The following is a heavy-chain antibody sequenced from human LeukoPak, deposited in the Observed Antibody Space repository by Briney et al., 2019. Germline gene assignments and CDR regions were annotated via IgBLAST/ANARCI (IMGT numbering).Heavy chain of an antibody. Sequence: GGSLRLSCAASRFTFSNYAMSWVRQAPHKGLEWVSAISISGSTTYYADSVKGRFTISRDNSKNTLYLQMNSLRADDTAVYYYAKDFLTGYYSYYGIDVWGKGTTVSVSS. CDR3: AKDFLTGYYSYYGIDV. V-gene: IGHV3-23*01. D-gene: IGHD3-9*01. CDR2: ISISGSTT. J-gene: IGHJ6*04. CDR1: RFTFSNYA.